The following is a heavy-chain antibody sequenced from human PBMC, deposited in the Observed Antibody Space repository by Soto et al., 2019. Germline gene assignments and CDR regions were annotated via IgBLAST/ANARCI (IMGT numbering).Heavy chain of an antibody. D-gene: IGHD6-13*01. V-gene: IGHV3-21*01. Sequence: GGSLRLSCAASGFTFSSYAMHWVRQAPGKGLEWVSSISSSSSYIYYADSVKGRFTISRDNAKNSLYLQMNSLRAEDTAVYYCARDSSSSWSQTAKLDYWGQGTLVTVSS. CDR2: ISSSSSYI. J-gene: IGHJ4*02. CDR1: GFTFSSYA. CDR3: ARDSSSSWSQTAKLDY.